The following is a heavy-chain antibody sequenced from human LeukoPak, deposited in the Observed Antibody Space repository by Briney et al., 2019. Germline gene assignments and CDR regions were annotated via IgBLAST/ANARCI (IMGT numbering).Heavy chain of an antibody. J-gene: IGHJ4*02. D-gene: IGHD3-10*01. CDR1: GFTFSSYA. CDR3: AREMGGSGIEGYYFDY. Sequence: GGSLRLSCAASGFTFSSYAMHWVRQAPGKGLEWEAVISYDGSNKYYADSVKGRFTISRDNSKNTLYLQMNSLRAEDTAVYYCAREMGGSGIEGYYFDYWGQGTLVTVSS. CDR2: ISYDGSNK. V-gene: IGHV3-30-3*01.